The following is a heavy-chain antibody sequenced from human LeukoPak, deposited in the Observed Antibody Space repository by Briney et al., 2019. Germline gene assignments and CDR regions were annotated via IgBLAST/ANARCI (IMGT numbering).Heavy chain of an antibody. J-gene: IGHJ4*02. D-gene: IGHD3-10*01. CDR3: AREFYGSGSYPFDY. Sequence: ASVKVSCKASGYTFTSHAMNWVRQAPGQGLEWMGWINPNSGGTNYAQKFQGRVTMTRDTSISTAYMELSRLRSDDTAVYYCAREFYGSGSYPFDYWGQGTLVTVSS. CDR2: INPNSGGT. CDR1: GYTFTSHA. V-gene: IGHV1-2*02.